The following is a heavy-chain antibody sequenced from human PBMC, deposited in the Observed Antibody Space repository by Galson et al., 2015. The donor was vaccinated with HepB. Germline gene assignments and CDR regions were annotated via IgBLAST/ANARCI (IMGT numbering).Heavy chain of an antibody. V-gene: IGHV1-3*01. Sequence: SVKVSCKASGYTFTSYAMHWVRQAPGQRLEWMGWINAGNGNTKYSQKFQGRVTITRDTSASTAYMELSSLRSEDTAVYYCARDEVLWFGELNYYFDYWGQGTLVTVSS. CDR2: INAGNGNT. CDR3: ARDEVLWFGELNYYFDY. D-gene: IGHD3-10*01. CDR1: GYTFTSYA. J-gene: IGHJ4*02.